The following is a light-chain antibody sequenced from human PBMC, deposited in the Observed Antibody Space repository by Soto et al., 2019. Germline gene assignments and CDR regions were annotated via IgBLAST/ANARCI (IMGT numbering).Light chain of an antibody. CDR2: DAS. CDR1: QDISNY. J-gene: IGKJ4*01. CDR3: QQYDNLPPKLT. V-gene: IGKV1-33*01. Sequence: DIQMTQSPSSLSASVGDRVTITCQASQDISNYLNWYQQKPGKAPKLLIYDASNLETGVPSRFSGSGSGTDFTFNIRSLQPEDIATYYCQQYDNLPPKLTFGGGTKVEIK.